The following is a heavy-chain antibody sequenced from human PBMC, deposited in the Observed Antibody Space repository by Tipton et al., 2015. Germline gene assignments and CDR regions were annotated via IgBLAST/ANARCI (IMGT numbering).Heavy chain of an antibody. CDR1: GDSFNIFA. Sequence: QSGAEVRKPGSSVKVSCKASGDSFNIFAFNWVRQAPGQGVEWMGGVIPASGTVNYAQQFQGRLAITADGSTSTAYMELSSLRSEDTAVYYCAQSGHSSGPDFLHFYGMDVWGQGTTVTVSS. CDR3: AQSGHSSGPDFLHFYGMDV. CDR2: VIPASGTV. V-gene: IGHV1-69*01. J-gene: IGHJ6*02. D-gene: IGHD5-18*01.